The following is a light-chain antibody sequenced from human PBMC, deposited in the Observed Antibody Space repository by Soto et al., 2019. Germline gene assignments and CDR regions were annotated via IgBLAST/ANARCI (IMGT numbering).Light chain of an antibody. CDR3: QQYGSAPYT. J-gene: IGKJ2*01. V-gene: IGKV3-20*01. CDR2: GAS. Sequence: ESELTQSPGTLSLSPGERATLSCRASQNLGTRSLASYQQKPGQAPSLLIFGASTRATGIPDRFSGSGSGTDFTLSISRLEPEDFAVYYCQQYGSAPYTFGQGTKLEIK. CDR1: QNLGTRS.